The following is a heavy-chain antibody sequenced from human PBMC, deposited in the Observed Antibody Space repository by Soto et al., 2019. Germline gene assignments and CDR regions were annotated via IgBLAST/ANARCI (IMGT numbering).Heavy chain of an antibody. Sequence: SVKVSCKASGGTFSSYAISWVRQAPGQGLEWMGGIIPIFGTANYAQKFQGRVTITADESTSTAYMELSSLRSEDTAVYYCARSPYSSSGYYYYYGMDVWDQGTTVTVSS. J-gene: IGHJ6*02. CDR1: GGTFSSYA. CDR3: ARSPYSSSGYYYYYGMDV. D-gene: IGHD6-6*01. CDR2: IIPIFGTA. V-gene: IGHV1-69*13.